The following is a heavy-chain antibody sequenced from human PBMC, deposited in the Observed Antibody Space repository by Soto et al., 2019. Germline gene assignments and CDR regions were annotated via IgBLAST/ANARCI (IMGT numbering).Heavy chain of an antibody. CDR2: IYYSGST. D-gene: IGHD2-2*01. V-gene: IGHV4-59*01. CDR1: GGSISSYY. J-gene: IGHJ6*02. Sequence: SETLSLTCTVSGGSISSYYWSWIRQPPGKGLEWIGYIYYSGSTNYNPSLKGRVTISVDTSKNQFSLKLSSVTAADTAVYYCAGFLGYCSSTSCLYGMDVWGQGTTVTVSS. CDR3: AGFLGYCSSTSCLYGMDV.